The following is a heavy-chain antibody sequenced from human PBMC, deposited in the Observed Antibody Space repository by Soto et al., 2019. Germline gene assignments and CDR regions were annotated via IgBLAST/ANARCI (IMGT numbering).Heavy chain of an antibody. J-gene: IGHJ4*02. CDR2: ISSSSSYI. Sequence: TGGSLRLSCASSGFTFSSYSMNWVRQAPGKGLEWVSSISSSSSYIYYADSVKGRFTISRDNAKNSLYLQMNSLRAEDTAVYYCARGLHYYDGSGYYFPWGQGTLVTVSS. CDR1: GFTFSSYS. V-gene: IGHV3-21*01. D-gene: IGHD3-22*01. CDR3: ARGLHYYDGSGYYFP.